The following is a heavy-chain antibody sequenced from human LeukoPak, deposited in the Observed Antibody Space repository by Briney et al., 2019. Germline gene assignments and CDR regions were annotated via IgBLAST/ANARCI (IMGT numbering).Heavy chain of an antibody. CDR2: ISSSGSTI. J-gene: IGHJ4*02. D-gene: IGHD3-9*01. CDR1: GFTLSSYE. V-gene: IGHV3-48*03. Sequence: PGGSLRLSCAASGFTLSSYEMNWVRQAPGKGLEWVSYISSSGSTIYYADSVKGRFTISRDNAKNSLYLQMNSLRAEDTAVYYCARADYDILTGYSDFDYWGQGTLVTVSS. CDR3: ARADYDILTGYSDFDY.